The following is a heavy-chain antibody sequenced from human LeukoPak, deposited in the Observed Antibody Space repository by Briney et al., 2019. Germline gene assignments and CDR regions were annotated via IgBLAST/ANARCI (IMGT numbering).Heavy chain of an antibody. J-gene: IGHJ4*02. V-gene: IGHV1-18*01. CDR3: ARLTTVTTYFDY. CDR2: ISAYNGNT. CDR1: GYTFTSYG. D-gene: IGHD4-17*01. Sequence: ASVKVSCKASGYTFTSYGISWVRQAPGQGLEWMGWISAYNGNTNYAQKLQGRVTMTTDTSTNTAYMELRSLRSDDTAVYYCARLTTVTTYFDYWGQGTLVTVSS.